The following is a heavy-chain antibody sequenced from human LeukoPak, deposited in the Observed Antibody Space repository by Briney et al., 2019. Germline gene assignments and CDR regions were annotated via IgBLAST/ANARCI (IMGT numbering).Heavy chain of an antibody. Sequence: GGSLRLSCAASGFSLSRYWMSWVRQAPGKGLEWVANMKQDGSEKKYVDSVKGRFTISRDNTKNSLYLQMNSLRAEDTAVYYCARDRVRGYCSSTSCYKLGDYWGQGTLVTVSS. V-gene: IGHV3-7*01. CDR3: ARDRVRGYCSSTSCYKLGDY. D-gene: IGHD2-2*02. J-gene: IGHJ4*02. CDR1: GFSLSRYW. CDR2: MKQDGSEK.